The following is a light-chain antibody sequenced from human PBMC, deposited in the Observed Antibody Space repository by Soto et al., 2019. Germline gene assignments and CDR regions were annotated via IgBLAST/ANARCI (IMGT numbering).Light chain of an antibody. Sequence: QSVLTQPPSASGTPGQRVTISCSGSSSNIGSNTVNWYQQLPGAAPKLLIYGNDQRPSGVSDRFSGSRSATSASLAISGLQPEDEADYYCAIWDDSLNGFYDFGIGTKVTVL. CDR1: SSNIGSNT. V-gene: IGLV1-44*01. CDR3: AIWDDSLNGFYD. J-gene: IGLJ1*01. CDR2: GND.